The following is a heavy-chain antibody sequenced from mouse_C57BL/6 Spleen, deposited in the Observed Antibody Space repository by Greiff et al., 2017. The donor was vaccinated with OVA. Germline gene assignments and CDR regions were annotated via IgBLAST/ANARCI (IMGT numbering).Heavy chain of an antibody. D-gene: IGHD1-1*01. Sequence: VQLQQSGPELVKPGASVKIPCKASGYTFTDYNMDWVKQSHGKSLEWIGDINPNNGGTIYNQKFKGKATLTVDKSSSTAYMELRSLTSEDTAVYYCARDYYGSSLAYWGQGTLVTVSA. CDR1: GYTFTDYN. CDR2: INPNNGGT. CDR3: ARDYYGSSLAY. J-gene: IGHJ3*01. V-gene: IGHV1-18*01.